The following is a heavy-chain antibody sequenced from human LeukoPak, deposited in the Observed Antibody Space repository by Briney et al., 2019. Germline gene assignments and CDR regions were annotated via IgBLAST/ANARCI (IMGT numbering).Heavy chain of an antibody. D-gene: IGHD3-3*01. V-gene: IGHV4-39*01. Sequence: SETLSLTCTVSGGSISSSSYYWGWIRQPPGTGLEWIGSIYYSGSTYYNPSLKSRVTISVDTSKNQFSLKLSSVTAADTAVYYCAYYDFWSGYEYYWGQGTLVTVSS. CDR3: AYYDFWSGYEYY. CDR2: IYYSGST. CDR1: GGSISSSSYY. J-gene: IGHJ4*02.